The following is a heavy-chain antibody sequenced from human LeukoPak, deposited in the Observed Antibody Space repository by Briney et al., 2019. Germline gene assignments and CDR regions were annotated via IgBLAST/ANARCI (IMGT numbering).Heavy chain of an antibody. V-gene: IGHV3-23*01. D-gene: IGHD7-27*01. J-gene: IGHJ4*02. CDR3: ARDLNWETY. Sequence: GGTLRLSCAASGFTFSSYGMSWVREAPGKGLEWVSAISGSGGSTYYADSVKGRFTISRDNSKNTLYLQMNSLRAEDTAVYYCARDLNWETYWGQGTLVTVSS. CDR1: GFTFSSYG. CDR2: ISGSGGST.